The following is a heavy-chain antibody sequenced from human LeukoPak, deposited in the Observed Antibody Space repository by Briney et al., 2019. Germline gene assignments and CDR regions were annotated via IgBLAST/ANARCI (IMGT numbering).Heavy chain of an antibody. CDR2: TYYRSKWYN. CDR1: GDSVSSNSGS. Sequence: SQTLSLTCAISGDSVSSNSGSWHWIRQSPSRGLEWLGRTYYRSKWYNEYALSVKSRTTINVDTSKNQFTLQLNSVTPEDTAVYYCASHYFDYWGRGTLVTVSS. J-gene: IGHJ4*02. CDR3: ASHYFDY. V-gene: IGHV6-1*01.